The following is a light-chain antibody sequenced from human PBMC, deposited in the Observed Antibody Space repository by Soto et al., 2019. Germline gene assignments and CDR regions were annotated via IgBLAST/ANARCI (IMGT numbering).Light chain of an antibody. Sequence: DIQMTQCPSTLSASVGDRFTITCLASQSISSWLAWYQQKPGKAPKLLIYDASSLESGVPSRFSGSGSGTEFTLTISSLQPDDFATYYCQQYNSYSWTFGQGTKVDI. J-gene: IGKJ1*01. V-gene: IGKV1-5*01. CDR3: QQYNSYSWT. CDR2: DAS. CDR1: QSISSW.